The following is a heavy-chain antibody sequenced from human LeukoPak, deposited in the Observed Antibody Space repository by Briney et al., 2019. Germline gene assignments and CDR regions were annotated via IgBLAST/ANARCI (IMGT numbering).Heavy chain of an antibody. D-gene: IGHD7-27*01. Sequence: PGGSLRLSCVASGFTFSSYAMSWVRQAPGKGLEWVSAISGSGGSTYYADSVKGRFTISRDNSKNTLYLQMNSLRAEDTAVYYCARDEAVGKANDYWGQGTLVTVSS. CDR2: ISGSGGST. CDR3: ARDEAVGKANDY. J-gene: IGHJ4*02. V-gene: IGHV3-23*01. CDR1: GFTFSSYA.